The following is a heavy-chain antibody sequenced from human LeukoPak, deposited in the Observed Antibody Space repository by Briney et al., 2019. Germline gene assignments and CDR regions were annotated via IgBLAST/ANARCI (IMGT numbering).Heavy chain of an antibody. CDR2: INHSGTT. V-gene: IGHV4-4*02. J-gene: IGHJ4*02. CDR1: GGSISSSNY. CDR3: ARDQTSGWFDY. D-gene: IGHD6-19*01. Sequence: PSGTLSLTCAVSGGSISSSNYWSRVRQPPGKGLDWIGEINHSGTTNYNPSLKSRVTISVDTSKNQFSLKLSSVTAADTAVYYCARDQTSGWFDYWGQGTLVTVSS.